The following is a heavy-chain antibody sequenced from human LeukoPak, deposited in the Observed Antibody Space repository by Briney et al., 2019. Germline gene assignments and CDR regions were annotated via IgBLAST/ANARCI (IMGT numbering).Heavy chain of an antibody. CDR3: ASVLRFLEWSGNYYYYGMDV. CDR1: GYTFTSYY. D-gene: IGHD3-3*01. CDR2: INPNSGGT. Sequence: ASVKVSCKASGYTFTSYYMHWVRQAPGQGLEWMGWINPNSGGTNYAQKFQGRVTMTRDTSISTAYMELSRLRSDDTAVYYCASVLRFLEWSGNYYYYGMDVWGQGTTVTVSS. J-gene: IGHJ6*02. V-gene: IGHV1-2*02.